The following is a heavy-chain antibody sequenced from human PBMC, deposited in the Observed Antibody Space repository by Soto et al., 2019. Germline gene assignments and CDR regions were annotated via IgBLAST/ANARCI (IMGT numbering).Heavy chain of an antibody. CDR2: IYYSGST. CDR1: GGSISSSSYY. CDR3: ARDRIPTGMDV. V-gene: IGHV4-39*02. J-gene: IGHJ6*02. Sequence: PSETLSLTCTVSGGSISSSSYYWGWIRQPPGKGLEWIGSIYYSGSTYYNPSLKSRVTISVDTSKNTLYLQMNSLRAEDTAVYYCARDRIPTGMDVWGQGTTVTVSS.